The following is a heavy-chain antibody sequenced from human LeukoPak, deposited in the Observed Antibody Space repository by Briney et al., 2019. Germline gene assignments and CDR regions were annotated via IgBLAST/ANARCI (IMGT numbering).Heavy chain of an antibody. CDR3: ARGRYSYDDNLFDP. V-gene: IGHV3-30*04. Sequence: GGSLRLSCAASGFTFSSYAMSWVRQAPGQGLEWVTIISSDGSYKNYADSVKGRFNISRDNSKNTLYLQMNSLRPEDTAVYYCARGRYSYDDNLFDPWGQGTLVTVSS. CDR2: ISSDGSYK. J-gene: IGHJ5*02. D-gene: IGHD5-18*01. CDR1: GFTFSSYA.